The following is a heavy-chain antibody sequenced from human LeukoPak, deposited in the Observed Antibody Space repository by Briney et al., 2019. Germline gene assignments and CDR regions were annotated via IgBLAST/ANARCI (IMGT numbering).Heavy chain of an antibody. V-gene: IGHV1-18*01. CDR2: ISAYNGNT. CDR3: ARELVYCSSTSCYTGAVFDY. J-gene: IGHJ4*02. D-gene: IGHD2-2*02. Sequence: ASVTVSCKASGYTFTSYGISWVRQAPGQGLEWMGWISAYNGNTHYAQKLQGRVTMTTDTSTSTAYMELRSLRSDDTAVYYCARELVYCSSTSCYTGAVFDYLGQGTLVTVSS. CDR1: GYTFTSYG.